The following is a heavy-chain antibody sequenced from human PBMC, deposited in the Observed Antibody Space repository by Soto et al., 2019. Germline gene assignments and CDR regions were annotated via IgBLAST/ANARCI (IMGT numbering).Heavy chain of an antibody. Sequence: GGSLRLSCAASGFTFSSYAMSWVRQAPGKGLEWVSAISGSGGSTYYADSVKGRFTISRDNSKNTLYLQMNSLRAEDTAVYYCAKSRKRGIAAAGSIFDYWGPGTLVTVSS. CDR1: GFTFSSYA. V-gene: IGHV3-23*01. J-gene: IGHJ4*02. D-gene: IGHD6-13*01. CDR2: ISGSGGST. CDR3: AKSRKRGIAAAGSIFDY.